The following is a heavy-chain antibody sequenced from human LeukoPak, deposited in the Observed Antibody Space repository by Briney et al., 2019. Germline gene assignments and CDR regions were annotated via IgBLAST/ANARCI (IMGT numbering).Heavy chain of an antibody. V-gene: IGHV4-59*01. Sequence: TSETLSLTCTVSGGSISSYYWSWIRQPPGKGLEWIGYIYYSGSTNYNPSLKSRVTISVDTSKNQFSLKLSSVTAADTAVYYCARVHPSSLKYCSSTSCPTPYFDYWGQGTLVTVSS. D-gene: IGHD2-2*01. J-gene: IGHJ4*02. CDR2: IYYSGST. CDR1: GGSISSYY. CDR3: ARVHPSSLKYCSSTSCPTPYFDY.